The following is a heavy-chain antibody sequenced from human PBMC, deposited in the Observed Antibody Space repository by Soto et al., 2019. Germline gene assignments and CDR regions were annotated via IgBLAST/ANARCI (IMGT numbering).Heavy chain of an antibody. CDR1: GFTFSSYG. CDR3: AKDSVLRHYYYYYYMDV. D-gene: IGHD5-12*01. V-gene: IGHV3-30*18. Sequence: GGSLRLSCAASGFTFSSYGMHWVRQAPGKGLEWVAVISYDGSNKYYADSVKGRFTISRDNSKNTLYLQMNSLRAEDTAVYYCAKDSVLRHYYYYYYMDVWGKVNTVPVSS. J-gene: IGHJ6*03. CDR2: ISYDGSNK.